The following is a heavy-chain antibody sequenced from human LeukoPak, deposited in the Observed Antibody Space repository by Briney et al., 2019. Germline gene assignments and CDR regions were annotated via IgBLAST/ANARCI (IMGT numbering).Heavy chain of an antibody. CDR1: GYTFTSSD. V-gene: IGHV1-8*01. Sequence: ASLKVSCKASGYTFTSSDINWVRQATGQGLEWMGWMNHNSGNTGYAQKFQGRVTMARNTSISTAYMELSSLRSEDTAVYYCARVSSSWAPQDAFDIWGQGTMVTVSS. J-gene: IGHJ3*02. CDR3: ARVSSSWAPQDAFDI. CDR2: MNHNSGNT. D-gene: IGHD6-13*01.